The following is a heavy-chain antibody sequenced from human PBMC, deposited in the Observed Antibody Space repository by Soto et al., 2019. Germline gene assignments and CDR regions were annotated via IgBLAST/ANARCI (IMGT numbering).Heavy chain of an antibody. CDR3: ARDLYGGNSGDAFDI. D-gene: IGHD4-17*01. CDR2: IWYDGSNK. J-gene: IGHJ3*02. V-gene: IGHV3-33*01. CDR1: GFTFSSYG. Sequence: LRLSCAASGFTFSSYGMHWVRQAPGKGLEWVAVIWYDGSNKYYADSVKGRFTISRDNSKNTLYLQMNSLRAEDTAVYYCARDLYGGNSGDAFDIWGQGTMVTVSS.